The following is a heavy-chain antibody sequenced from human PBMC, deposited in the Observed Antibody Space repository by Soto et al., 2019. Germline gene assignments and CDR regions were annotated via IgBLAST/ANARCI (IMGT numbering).Heavy chain of an antibody. CDR2: IYADGAT. CDR1: GFTASSSS. V-gene: IGHV3-53*02. J-gene: IGHJ4*02. CDR3: ARDDSFLGAPFHY. Sequence: EVELVETGGGLIQPGGSLRLSCAASGFTASSSSMSWVRQAPGKGLEWVSLIYADGATYYGDSVKGRFTISRDTSKNTLSLQMTSLRADDTAVYYCARDDSFLGAPFHYWGQGTLVTVSS. D-gene: IGHD3-16*01.